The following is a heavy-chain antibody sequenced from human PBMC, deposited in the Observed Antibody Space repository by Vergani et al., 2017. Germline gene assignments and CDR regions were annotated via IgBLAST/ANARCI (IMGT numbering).Heavy chain of an antibody. V-gene: IGHV4-31*03. CDR3: ARDGTTTVTSYVFDI. CDR2: IYYSGGT. Sequence: QVQLQESGPGLVKPSQTLSLTCTVSGGSISRGGYSWSWTRQHPGKGLEWLGYIYYSGGTYYNPPLKSRVTISVDTSKNQFSLKLSSVTAADTAVYYCARDGTTTVTSYVFDIWGQGTMVTVSS. CDR1: GGSISRGGYS. J-gene: IGHJ3*02. D-gene: IGHD4-17*01.